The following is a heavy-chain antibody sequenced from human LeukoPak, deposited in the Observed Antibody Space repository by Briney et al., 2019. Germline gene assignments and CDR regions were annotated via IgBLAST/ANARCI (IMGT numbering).Heavy chain of an antibody. J-gene: IGHJ4*02. CDR1: GFTVSSNY. CDR3: ARVTFPVYYYDSSGYYFDY. CDR2: IYSGGST. D-gene: IGHD3-22*01. V-gene: IGHV3-53*01. Sequence: GGSLRLSCAASGFTVSSNYMSWVRQAPGKGLEWVSVIYSGGSTYYADSVKGRFTISRDNSKNTLYLQMNSLRAEDTAVYYCARVTFPVYYYDSSGYYFDYWGQGTLVTVSS.